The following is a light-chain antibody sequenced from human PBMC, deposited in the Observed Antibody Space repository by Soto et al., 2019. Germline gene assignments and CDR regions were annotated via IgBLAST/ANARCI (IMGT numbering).Light chain of an antibody. CDR2: GNS. V-gene: IGLV1-40*01. CDR1: SSNIGAGYD. Sequence: QSVLTQPPSVSGAPGQRVTISCTGTSSNIGAGYDVHWYQQLPGTAPKLLIYGNSNRPSGVPDRISGSKSGTSASLAITGLQAEDEADYYCRSYASSLTLRVFGTGTKVTVL. J-gene: IGLJ1*01. CDR3: RSYASSLTLRV.